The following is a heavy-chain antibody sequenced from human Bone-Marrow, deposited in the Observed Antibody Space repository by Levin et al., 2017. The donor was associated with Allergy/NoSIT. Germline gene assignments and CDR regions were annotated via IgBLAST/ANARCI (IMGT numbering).Heavy chain of an antibody. CDR2: INPKSGGT. V-gene: IGHV1-2*02. CDR1: GYTLTAYY. J-gene: IGHJ4*02. D-gene: IGHD3-10*01. Sequence: ASVKVSCKASGYTLTAYYIHWVRQAPGQGLEWMGWINPKSGGTKYAQKFQGRVTMTRDTSISTVYMEVSRLKSDDTAVYYCARDQAIYGSGSTDYWGQGTLVTGSA. CDR3: ARDQAIYGSGSTDY.